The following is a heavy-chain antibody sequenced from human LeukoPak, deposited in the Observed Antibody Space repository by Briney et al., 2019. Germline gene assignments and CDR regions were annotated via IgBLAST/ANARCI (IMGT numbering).Heavy chain of an antibody. J-gene: IGHJ2*01. CDR1: GGSIGSHY. CDR2: IYTTANI. Sequence: SETLSLTCTVSGGSIGSHYWTWIRQPPGKEMEWIGNIYTTANINFNPSLMSRFTISLTATTTNSSLKLHSLSAADTAIYYCARSSFVGGVGATSWYFDLWGRGALVTVSS. CDR3: ARSSFVGGVGATSWYFDL. D-gene: IGHD1-26*01. V-gene: IGHV4-4*09.